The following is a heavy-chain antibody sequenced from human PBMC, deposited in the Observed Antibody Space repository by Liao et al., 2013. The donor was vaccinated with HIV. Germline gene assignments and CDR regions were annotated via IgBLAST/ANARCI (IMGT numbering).Heavy chain of an antibody. V-gene: IGHV4-39*07. CDR1: GGSISSGGYY. CDR2: INHSGST. CDR3: ARLPLGRGWFDP. Sequence: QLHLQESGPGLVKPSETLSLTCTVSGGSISSGGYYWSWIRQPPGKGLEWIGEINHSGSTNYNPSLKSRVTMSADTSKNQFSLKLSSATAADTAVYYCARLPLGRGWFDPWGQGTLVTVSS. D-gene: IGHD3-10*01. J-gene: IGHJ5*02.